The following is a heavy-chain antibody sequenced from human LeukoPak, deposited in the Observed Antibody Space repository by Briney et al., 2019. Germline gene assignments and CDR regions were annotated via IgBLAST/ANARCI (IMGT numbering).Heavy chain of an antibody. CDR1: GGSFSGYY. Sequence: SESLSLTCAVYGGSFSGYYWSWIRQPPGKGQEWIGEINHSGSTNYNPSLRSRVTMSVDTSKNQFSLKLTSVTAADTAVYYCARVDIVATNWFDPWGPGTLVTVSS. D-gene: IGHD5-12*01. CDR2: INHSGST. J-gene: IGHJ5*02. V-gene: IGHV4-34*01. CDR3: ARVDIVATNWFDP.